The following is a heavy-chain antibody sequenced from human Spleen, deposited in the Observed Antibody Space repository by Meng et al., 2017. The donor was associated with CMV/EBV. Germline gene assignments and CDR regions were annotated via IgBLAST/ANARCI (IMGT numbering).Heavy chain of an antibody. J-gene: IGHJ4*02. V-gene: IGHV3-30-3*01. CDR2: ISYDGSNK. CDR1: GFMFSNYA. D-gene: IGHD2-15*01. Sequence: GESLKISCAASGFMFSNYAMHWVRQAPGKGLEWVAVISYDGSNKYYADSVKGRFTISRDNSKNTLYLQMNSLRAEDTAMYYCARTRDVVVVAATLDYWGQGTLVTVSS. CDR3: ARTRDVVVVAATLDY.